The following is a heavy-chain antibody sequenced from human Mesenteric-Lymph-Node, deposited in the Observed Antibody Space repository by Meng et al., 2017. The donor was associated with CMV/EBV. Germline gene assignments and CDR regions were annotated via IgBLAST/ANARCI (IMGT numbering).Heavy chain of an antibody. D-gene: IGHD3-3*01. Sequence: GESLKISCVASGFTFSTYWIYWVRQPPGKGLVWVRQAPGKGLVWVSGINSDGINTAYADSVRGRFTISRDNAKNALYLQMDSLRAEDTGVYYCARGRGNYDFWSGRYGMDVWGQGTTVTVSS. CDR2: INSDGINT. CDR3: ARGRGNYDFWSGRYGMDV. CDR1: GFTFSTYW. J-gene: IGHJ6*02. V-gene: IGHV3-74*01.